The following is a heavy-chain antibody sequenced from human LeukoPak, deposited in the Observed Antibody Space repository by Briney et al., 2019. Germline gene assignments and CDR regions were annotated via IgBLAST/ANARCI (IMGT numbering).Heavy chain of an antibody. V-gene: IGHV4-34*01. D-gene: IGHD3-16*01. Sequence: SETLSLTCAVYGGSFSGYYWSWIRQPPGKGLEWIGEINHSRSTNYNPSLKSRVTISVDTSKNQFSLKLSSVTAADTAVYYCANLWGLRFVRGQGTLVTVSS. CDR1: GGSFSGYY. CDR3: ANLWGLRFV. J-gene: IGHJ4*02. CDR2: INHSRST.